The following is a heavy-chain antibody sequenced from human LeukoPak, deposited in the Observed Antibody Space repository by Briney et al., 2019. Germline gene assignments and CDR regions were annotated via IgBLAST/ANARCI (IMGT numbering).Heavy chain of an antibody. CDR3: ARVRTDSRGWYHFES. V-gene: IGHV3-48*02. CDR1: GITFSTST. CDR2: ISGSSSTI. J-gene: IGHJ4*02. D-gene: IGHD6-19*01. Sequence: PGGSLRLSCAASGITFSTSTMNWVRQAPGKGLEWVSYISGSSSTIYYADSVKGRFTVSRDNARNSLYLQMNNLRDDDTAVYFCARVRTDSRGWYHFESWGQGTLVTVSS.